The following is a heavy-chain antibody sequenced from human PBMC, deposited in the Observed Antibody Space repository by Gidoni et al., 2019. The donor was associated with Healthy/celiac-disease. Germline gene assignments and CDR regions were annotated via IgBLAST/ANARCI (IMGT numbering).Heavy chain of an antibody. J-gene: IGHJ6*02. CDR2: ISSSSSYI. CDR1: GFTFISYS. V-gene: IGHV3-21*01. D-gene: IGHD2-2*01. Sequence: EVQLVDSGGGLVKPGGSLRLSCPPSGFTFISYSMNWARHAPGKGLEWVSSISSSSSYIYYADSVKGRFTISRDNAKKSLYLQMNSLRAEDTAVYYCAREEGYGSKDYYGMDVWGQGTTVTVSS. CDR3: AREEGYGSKDYYGMDV.